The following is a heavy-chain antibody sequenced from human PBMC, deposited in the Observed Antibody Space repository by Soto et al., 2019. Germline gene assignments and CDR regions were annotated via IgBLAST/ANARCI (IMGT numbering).Heavy chain of an antibody. V-gene: IGHV4-34*01. Sequence: SETLSLTCAVYGGSFSDYYWSWIRQPPGKGPEWIGEINHSGITNYSPSLKSRVTMSVDTSKNQFSLKLTSVTAADTALYYCARFPFDSNDWTNPRYFDIWGQGILVTVSS. D-gene: IGHD3-22*01. CDR3: ARFPFDSNDWTNPRYFDI. CDR2: INHSGIT. J-gene: IGHJ4*02. CDR1: GGSFSDYY.